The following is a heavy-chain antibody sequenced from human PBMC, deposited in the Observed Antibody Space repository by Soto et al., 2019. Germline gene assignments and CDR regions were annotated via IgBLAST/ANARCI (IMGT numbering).Heavy chain of an antibody. D-gene: IGHD4-17*01. Sequence: GASVKVSCKASGYTFTSYGISWVRQAPGQGLEWMGWIRAYNGNTNYAQMLQGRVTMTTDTSTSTAYMELTSLRSDDTAVYYCASTPYAGPVYYWGQGTLVTVSS. CDR2: IRAYNGNT. J-gene: IGHJ4*02. CDR1: GYTFTSYG. CDR3: ASTPYAGPVYY. V-gene: IGHV1-18*01.